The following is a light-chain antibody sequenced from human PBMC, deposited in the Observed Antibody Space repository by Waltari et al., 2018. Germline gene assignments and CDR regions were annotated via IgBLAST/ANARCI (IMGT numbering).Light chain of an antibody. Sequence: DIQMTQPPPSLSASVGDSVTITSRASQSISSYLHWYQQKPGKAPKLLCYAASSLQSGVPSRFSGSGSGTDVTLTISSLQPEDFATYYCQQSYSTPPTFGQGTKVEIK. J-gene: IGKJ1*01. CDR2: AAS. V-gene: IGKV1-39*01. CDR3: QQSYSTPPT. CDR1: QSISSY.